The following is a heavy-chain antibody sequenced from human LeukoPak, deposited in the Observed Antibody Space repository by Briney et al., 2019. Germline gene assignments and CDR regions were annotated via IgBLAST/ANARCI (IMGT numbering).Heavy chain of an antibody. CDR2: ISAYNGNT. V-gene: IGHV1-18*01. J-gene: IGHJ6*02. Sequence: GASVKVSCKASGYTFTSYGISWVRQAPGQGLEWMGWISAYNGNTNYAQKLQGRVTMTTDTSTSTAYMELRSLRSDDTAVYYCAAVWFGERYYGMDVWGQGTTVTVSS. CDR3: AAVWFGERYYGMDV. CDR1: GYTFTSYG. D-gene: IGHD3-10*01.